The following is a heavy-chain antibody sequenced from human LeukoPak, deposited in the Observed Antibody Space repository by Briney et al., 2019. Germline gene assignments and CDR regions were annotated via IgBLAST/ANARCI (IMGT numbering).Heavy chain of an antibody. CDR3: AGRAPLPRASFDY. D-gene: IGHD1-14*01. Sequence: GRSLRLSCAASGFTFSSYGMHWVRQAPGKGLEWVANIKQDGSEKYYVDSVKGRFTTSRDNAKNSLYLQMNSLRAEDTAVYYCAGRAPLPRASFDYWGQGALVTVSS. V-gene: IGHV3-7*05. J-gene: IGHJ4*02. CDR1: GFTFSSYG. CDR2: IKQDGSEK.